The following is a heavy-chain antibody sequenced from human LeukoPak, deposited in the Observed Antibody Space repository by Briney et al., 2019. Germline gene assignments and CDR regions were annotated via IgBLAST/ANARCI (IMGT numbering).Heavy chain of an antibody. CDR2: ISGSGGST. V-gene: IGHV3-23*01. CDR3: AKDQSPTYDFWGVLVY. Sequence: QPGGSLRLSCAASGFTFSSYAMSWVRQAPGKGLEWVSAISGSGGSTYYADSVKGRFTISRDNSKNTLYLQMDSLRAEDTAVYYCAKDQSPTYDFWGVLVYWGQGTLVTVSS. J-gene: IGHJ4*02. CDR1: GFTFSSYA. D-gene: IGHD3-3*01.